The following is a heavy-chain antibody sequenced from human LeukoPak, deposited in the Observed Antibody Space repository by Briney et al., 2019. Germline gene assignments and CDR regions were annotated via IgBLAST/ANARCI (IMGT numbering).Heavy chain of an antibody. CDR2: IYPGDSDT. D-gene: IGHD1-26*01. CDR1: GYSFTNVW. Sequence: GESLKISCKGSGYSFTNVWIGCVRQMPGKGLEWMGLIYPGDSDTRYSPSFQGQVSISADKSIHTAFLQWTSLEASDTAMYYCARVLVGAYSDYFEYWGQGTLVTVSS. V-gene: IGHV5-51*01. J-gene: IGHJ4*02. CDR3: ARVLVGAYSDYFEY.